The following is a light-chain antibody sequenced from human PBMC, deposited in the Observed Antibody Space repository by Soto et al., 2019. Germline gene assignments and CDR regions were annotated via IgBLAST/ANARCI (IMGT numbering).Light chain of an antibody. V-gene: IGKV3-15*01. CDR1: QSVSSSY. Sequence: PGERVTLSCRASQSVSSSYLTWYQQKPGQAPRVLIYDASTRATGIPARFSGSGSGTEFTLTISSLQSEDFAVYYCQQYNNWPPITFGQGTRLEIK. CDR3: QQYNNWPPIT. CDR2: DAS. J-gene: IGKJ5*01.